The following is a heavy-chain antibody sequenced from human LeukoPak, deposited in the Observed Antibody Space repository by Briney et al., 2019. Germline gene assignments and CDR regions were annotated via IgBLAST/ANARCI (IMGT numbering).Heavy chain of an antibody. J-gene: IGHJ3*01. CDR3: AKSYRGIEAFDV. CDR2: ITGGGDYT. V-gene: IGHV3-23*01. CDR1: GFTFSTSA. Sequence: PGGSLRLSCAASGFTFSTSAMSWVRQAPGKGLEWVSAITGGGDYTYYADSVKGRFTISRDNPKNAVYLQMISLRAEDTAVYYCAKSYRGIEAFDVWGQGTMVTVSS. D-gene: IGHD2-2*02.